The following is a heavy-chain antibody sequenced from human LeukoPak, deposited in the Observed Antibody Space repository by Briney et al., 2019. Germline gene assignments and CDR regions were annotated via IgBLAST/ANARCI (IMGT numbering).Heavy chain of an antibody. V-gene: IGHV3-7*03. D-gene: IGHD1-26*01. CDR1: GFTFSRYW. Sequence: GGSLRLSCAASGFTFSRYWMSWMRQAPGKGLEWVANIKYDGYEEYYVDSVKGRFTISRDNAKNSLYLQLNSLRAEDTAVYYCAKSDSGSYWDYTHFDYWGQGTLVTVSS. J-gene: IGHJ4*02. CDR3: AKSDSGSYWDYTHFDY. CDR2: IKYDGYEE.